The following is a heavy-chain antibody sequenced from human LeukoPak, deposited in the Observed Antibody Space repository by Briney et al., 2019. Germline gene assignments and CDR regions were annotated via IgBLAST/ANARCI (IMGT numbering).Heavy chain of an antibody. J-gene: IGHJ4*02. D-gene: IGHD1-26*01. CDR3: VRGIPAGATADLVDY. CDR1: GFTFSSYG. Sequence: PGRSLRLSCAASGFTFSSYGMHWVRQAPGKGLEWVAVISYDGSNKYYADSVKGRFTISRDNSKNTLYLQMSSLRAEDTALYYCVRGIPAGATADLVDYWGQGTLVSVSS. V-gene: IGHV3-30*03. CDR2: ISYDGSNK.